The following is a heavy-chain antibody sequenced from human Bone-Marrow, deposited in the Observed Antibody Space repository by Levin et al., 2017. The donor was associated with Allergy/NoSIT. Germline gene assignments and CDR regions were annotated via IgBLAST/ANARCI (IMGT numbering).Heavy chain of an antibody. D-gene: IGHD5-12*01. V-gene: IGHV4-30-2*01. CDR1: GGSISSGGYS. CDR3: ARVMRGYDFDY. J-gene: IGHJ4*02. Sequence: KSSETLSLTCAVSGGSISSGGYSWSWIRQPPGKGLEWIGYIYHSESTYYNRFLKSRVTMSVDRSKNQFSLKVTSVTAADTAVYYCARVMRGYDFDYWGQGTLVTVSS. CDR2: IYHSEST.